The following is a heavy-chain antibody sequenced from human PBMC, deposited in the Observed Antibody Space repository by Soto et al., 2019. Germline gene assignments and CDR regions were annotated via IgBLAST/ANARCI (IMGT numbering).Heavy chain of an antibody. CDR3: TRSMNDHNHHHWGFDY. CDR2: IDYRGST. D-gene: IGHD7-27*01. J-gene: IGHJ4*02. Sequence: SETLSLTCAVYGGSFSAYHWSWIRQAPGKGLEWIGEIDYRGSTNYKPYLECLVSMSVDTSKNQFSLRLTSVTTADTAVYYCTRSMNDHNHHHWGFDYWGQGTRVTVSS. V-gene: IGHV4-34*01. CDR1: GGSFSAYH.